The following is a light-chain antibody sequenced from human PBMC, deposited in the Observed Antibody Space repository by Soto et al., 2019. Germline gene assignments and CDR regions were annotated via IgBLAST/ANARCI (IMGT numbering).Light chain of an antibody. J-gene: IGKJ4*02. CDR2: GAS. CDR1: QSLLHSNGYNY. CDR3: QQYCSSILT. Sequence: SSSPLSLPVTTGEPAYITSRSSQSLLHSNGYNYLAWYQQRPGQPPNLLIFGASHRAPDIPYRFSGSGSGTDFTLTISSLEPEDFAVYYCQQYCSSILTFGRGTKVDIK. V-gene: IGKV2-28*01.